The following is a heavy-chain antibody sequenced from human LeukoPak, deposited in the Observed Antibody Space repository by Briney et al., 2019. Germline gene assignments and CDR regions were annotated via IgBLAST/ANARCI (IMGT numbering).Heavy chain of an antibody. Sequence: SVKVSCKASGGTFSSYAISWVRQAPGPGLEWMGGIIPIFGTANYAQKFQGRVTITADESTSTAYMEQGSLRPEDTAVYYCAREDPGYKDYYDSSGSWGSFDYWGQGTLVTVSS. CDR2: IIPIFGTA. D-gene: IGHD3-22*01. V-gene: IGHV1-69*01. CDR3: AREDPGYKDYYDSSGSWGSFDY. J-gene: IGHJ4*02. CDR1: GGTFSSYA.